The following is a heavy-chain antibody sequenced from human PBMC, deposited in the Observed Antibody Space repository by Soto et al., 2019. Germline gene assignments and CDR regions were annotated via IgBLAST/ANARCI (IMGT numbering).Heavy chain of an antibody. Sequence: GGSLRLSCAASGFTFSSYAMSWVRQAPGKGLEWVSAISGSGGSTYYADSVKGRFTISRDNSKNTLYLQMNSLRAEDTAVYYCAKDPYSGYDPGDYWGQRTPVTVSS. D-gene: IGHD5-12*01. CDR2: ISGSGGST. J-gene: IGHJ4*02. CDR1: GFTFSSYA. V-gene: IGHV3-23*01. CDR3: AKDPYSGYDPGDY.